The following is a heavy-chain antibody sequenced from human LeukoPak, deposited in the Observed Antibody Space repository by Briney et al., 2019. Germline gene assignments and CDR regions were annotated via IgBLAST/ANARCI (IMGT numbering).Heavy chain of an antibody. V-gene: IGHV1-18*01. Sequence: GASVKVSCKASGYTFTSYGISWVRQAPGQGLEWMGWISAYNGNTNYAQKLQGRVTMTTDTSTSTAYMELRSLRSDDTAVYYCARDTIAVAGMPWVRWFDPWGQGTLVTVSS. CDR2: ISAYNGNT. J-gene: IGHJ5*02. CDR3: ARDTIAVAGMPWVRWFDP. CDR1: GYTFTSYG. D-gene: IGHD6-19*01.